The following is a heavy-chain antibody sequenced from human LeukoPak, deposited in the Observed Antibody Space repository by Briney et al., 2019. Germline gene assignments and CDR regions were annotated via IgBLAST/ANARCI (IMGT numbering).Heavy chain of an antibody. V-gene: IGHV4-4*07. CDR2: IYTSGST. Sequence: SETLSLTCTVSGDSISGYYWSWIRQPAGKGLEWIGRIYTSGSTNHNPSLKSRVTISVDKSQNQFSLKLSSVTAADTAVYYCARDVELVGSSWYYYYMDVWGKGTTVTVSS. D-gene: IGHD6-13*01. CDR1: GDSISGYY. CDR3: ARDVELVGSSWYYYYMDV. J-gene: IGHJ6*03.